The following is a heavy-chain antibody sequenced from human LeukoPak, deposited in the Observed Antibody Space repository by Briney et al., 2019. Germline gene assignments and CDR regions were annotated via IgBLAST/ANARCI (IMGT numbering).Heavy chain of an antibody. J-gene: IGHJ6*03. CDR1: GFPFSDHY. V-gene: IGHV3-11*01. CDR3: ARPTWGYSYGPPRYMDV. Sequence: GGPLRLSCSASGFPFSDHYMSWIRQAPGKGREWGSYISSSCSTIYYADSVEGRFTISRDNAKNSLYLQMNSLRAEDTAVYYCARPTWGYSYGPPRYMDVWGKGTTVTVSS. D-gene: IGHD5-18*01. CDR2: ISSSCSTI.